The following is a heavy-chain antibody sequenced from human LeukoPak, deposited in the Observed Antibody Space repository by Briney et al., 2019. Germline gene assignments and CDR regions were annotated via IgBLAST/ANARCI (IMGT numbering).Heavy chain of an antibody. CDR1: GYTFTNYG. J-gene: IGHJ6*03. V-gene: IGHV1-18*01. Sequence: ASVKVSCKASGYTFTNYGVSWVRQAPGQGLEWMGLINAYNGDTHYAQNLQGRLTMTTDTSTSMAFMELRSLRPDDTAVYFCARWGLVAPGTYYYYYMDVWGRGTTVTVSS. D-gene: IGHD2-2*01. CDR3: ARWGLVAPGTYYYYYMDV. CDR2: INAYNGDT.